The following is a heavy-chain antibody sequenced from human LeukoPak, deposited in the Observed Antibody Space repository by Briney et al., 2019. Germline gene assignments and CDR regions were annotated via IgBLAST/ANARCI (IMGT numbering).Heavy chain of an antibody. D-gene: IGHD3-10*01. Sequence: ASVKVSCKASGYTFTGYYMHWVRQAPGQGLKWMGWINPNSGGTNYAQRCQGRVTMTRDTSISTAYMELSRLRSDDTAVYYCAREMTNYYGSGSYYNVFDYWGQGTLVTVSS. V-gene: IGHV1-2*02. J-gene: IGHJ4*02. CDR2: INPNSGGT. CDR1: GYTFTGYY. CDR3: AREMTNYYGSGSYYNVFDY.